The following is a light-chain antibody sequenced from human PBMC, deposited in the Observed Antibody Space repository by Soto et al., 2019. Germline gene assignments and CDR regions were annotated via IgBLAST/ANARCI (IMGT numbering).Light chain of an antibody. CDR1: SSDVGGYNY. Sequence: QSALTQPASVSGAPGQSITISWTGTSSDVGGYNYVSWYQQHPGKAPKLMIYEVNNRPSGVSNRLSGSKSCNTASLTISGLQADDASHYYCSSYTSTSTYVFGTGTKVNVL. CDR3: SSYTSTSTYV. J-gene: IGLJ1*01. CDR2: EVN. V-gene: IGLV2-14*01.